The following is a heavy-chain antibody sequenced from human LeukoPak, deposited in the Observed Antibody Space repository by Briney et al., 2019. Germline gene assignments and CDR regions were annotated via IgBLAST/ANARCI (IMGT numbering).Heavy chain of an antibody. CDR2: INPNSGGT. D-gene: IGHD3-10*01. CDR1: GYTFTSYG. J-gene: IGHJ5*02. V-gene: IGHV1-2*02. CDR3: ARGLPFITMVRGVNNWFDP. Sequence: ASVKVSCKASGYTFTSYGISWVRQAPGQGLEWMGWINPNSGGTNYAQKFQGRVTMTRDTSISTAYMELSRLRSDDTAVYYCARGLPFITMVRGVNNWFDPWGQGTLVTVSS.